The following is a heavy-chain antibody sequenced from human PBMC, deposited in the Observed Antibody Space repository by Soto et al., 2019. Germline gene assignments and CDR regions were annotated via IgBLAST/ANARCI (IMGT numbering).Heavy chain of an antibody. CDR2: ISSSSSTI. CDR3: ARDRGKQLVKTDFDH. V-gene: IGHV3-48*01. D-gene: IGHD6-13*01. Sequence: EVQLVESGGGLVQPGGSLRLSCAASGFTFSSYSMNWVRQAPGKGLEWVSYISSSSSTIYYADSVKGRFTISRDNAKNSLYLQMNSLRAEDTAVYYCARDRGKQLVKTDFDHWGQGTLVTVSS. CDR1: GFTFSSYS. J-gene: IGHJ4*02.